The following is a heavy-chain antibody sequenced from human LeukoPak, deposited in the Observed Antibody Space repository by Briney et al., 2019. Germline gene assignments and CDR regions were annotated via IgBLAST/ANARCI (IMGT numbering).Heavy chain of an antibody. Sequence: GGSQRLSCAASGFTFSSYWMSWDRQAPGKGLEWVANIKQDGSEKYYVDSVKGRFTISRDNAKNSLYLQMNSLRAEDTAVYYCARVSGYDNNFDYWGQGTLVTVSS. D-gene: IGHD5-12*01. V-gene: IGHV3-7*01. CDR2: IKQDGSEK. CDR1: GFTFSSYW. J-gene: IGHJ4*02. CDR3: ARVSGYDNNFDY.